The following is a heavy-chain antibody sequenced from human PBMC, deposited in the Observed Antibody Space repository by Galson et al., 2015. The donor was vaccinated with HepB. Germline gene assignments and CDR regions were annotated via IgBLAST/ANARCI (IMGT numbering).Heavy chain of an antibody. CDR1: GGSISSSSYY. V-gene: IGHV4-39*01. D-gene: IGHD6-13*01. J-gene: IGHJ5*02. Sequence: SETLSLTCTVSGGSISSSSYYWGWIRQPPGKGLEWIGSIYYSGSTYYNPSLKSRVTISVDTSKNQFSLKLSSVTAADTAVYYCARLGGYYSSSWYGFKKTNWFDPWGQGTLVTVSS. CDR2: IYYSGST. CDR3: ARLGGYYSSSWYGFKKTNWFDP.